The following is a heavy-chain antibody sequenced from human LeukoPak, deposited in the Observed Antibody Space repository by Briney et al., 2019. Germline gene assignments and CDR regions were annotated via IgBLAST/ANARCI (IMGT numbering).Heavy chain of an antibody. V-gene: IGHV4-38-2*02. Sequence: PSETLSLTCTVSGYSISSGYFWGWIRQPPGKGLEWIGSFYHGGITCYNPSFKSRVTISVEMSRNQFSLKLSSVTAADTAVYYCARVRGDSYSSGWYYYYYMDVWGKGTTVTISS. CDR2: FYHGGIT. CDR3: ARVRGDSYSSGWYYYYYMDV. D-gene: IGHD6-19*01. CDR1: GYSISSGYF. J-gene: IGHJ6*03.